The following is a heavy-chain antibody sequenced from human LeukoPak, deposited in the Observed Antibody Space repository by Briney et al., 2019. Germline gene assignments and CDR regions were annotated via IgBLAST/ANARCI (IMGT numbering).Heavy chain of an antibody. CDR1: GGSISSTSYY. D-gene: IGHD1-26*01. J-gene: IGHJ5*02. CDR3: VTYSGGNSGSRFDP. V-gene: IGHV4-39*01. Sequence: SQTLSLTCTVSGGSISSTSYYWGWIRQPPGKGLEWIGSVYHSGSTYYNPSLKSRVTVSVDTSKNQFSLKLDSATAADAAVYYCVTYSGGNSGSRFDPWGQGTLVTVSS. CDR2: VYHSGST.